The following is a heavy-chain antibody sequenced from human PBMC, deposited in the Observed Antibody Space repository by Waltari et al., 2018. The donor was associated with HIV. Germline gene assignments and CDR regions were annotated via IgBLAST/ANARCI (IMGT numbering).Heavy chain of an antibody. V-gene: IGHV3-23*01. CDR1: GFTFSSYA. Sequence: EVQLLESGGGLVQPGGSLRLSCAASGFTFSSYAMSWVRQAPGKGLEGVSAISGSGGSTYDADSVKGRFTISRDNSKNTLYLQMNSLRAEDTAVYYCAKAYRGSGSNDYWGQGTLVTVSS. D-gene: IGHD3-10*01. J-gene: IGHJ4*02. CDR2: ISGSGGST. CDR3: AKAYRGSGSNDY.